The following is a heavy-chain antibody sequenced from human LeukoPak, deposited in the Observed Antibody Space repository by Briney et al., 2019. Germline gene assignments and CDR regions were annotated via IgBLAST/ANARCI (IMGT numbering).Heavy chain of an antibody. Sequence: GGSLRLSCAASGXTFSSYSMNWVRQAPGKGLEWVSSISSSSSYIYYADSVKGRFTISRDNAKNSLYLQMNSLRAEDTAVYYCARDSRSGMDVWGQGTTVTVSS. J-gene: IGHJ6*02. V-gene: IGHV3-21*01. CDR1: GXTFSSYS. CDR2: ISSSSSYI. CDR3: ARDSRSGMDV.